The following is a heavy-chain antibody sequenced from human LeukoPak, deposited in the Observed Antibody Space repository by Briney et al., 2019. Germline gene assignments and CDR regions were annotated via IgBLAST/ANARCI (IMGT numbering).Heavy chain of an antibody. CDR3: ATTIHGDYYYYYYMDV. D-gene: IGHD4-17*01. Sequence: PSQTLSLTCTVSGGSISSGSYYWSWIRQPAGKGLEWIGRIYTSGSTNYNPSLKSRATISVDTSKNQFSLKLSSVTAADTAVYYCATTIHGDYYYYYYMDVWGKGTTVTISS. CDR2: IYTSGST. V-gene: IGHV4-61*02. J-gene: IGHJ6*03. CDR1: GGSISSGSYY.